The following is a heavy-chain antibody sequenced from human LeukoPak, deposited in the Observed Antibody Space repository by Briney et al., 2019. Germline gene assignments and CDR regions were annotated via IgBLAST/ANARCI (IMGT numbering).Heavy chain of an antibody. CDR2: INTNTGNP. CDR3: ARDPYGGTLYNWFDP. D-gene: IGHD4-23*01. J-gene: IGHJ5*02. V-gene: IGHV7-4-1*02. Sequence: GASVKVSCKASGYTFTSYAMNWVRQAPGQGLEWMGWINTNTGNPTYAQGFTGRFVFSLDTSVSTAYLQISSLKAEDTAVYYCARDPYGGTLYNWFDPWGQGTLVTVSS. CDR1: GYTFTSYA.